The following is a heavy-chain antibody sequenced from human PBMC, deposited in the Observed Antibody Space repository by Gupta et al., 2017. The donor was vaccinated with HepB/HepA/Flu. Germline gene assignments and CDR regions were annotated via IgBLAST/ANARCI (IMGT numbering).Heavy chain of an antibody. CDR3: AKRRDCSSPSCYSGLDY. D-gene: IGHD2-2*01. J-gene: IGHJ4*02. CDR2: IRWNSGSI. CDR1: GFTFDDYA. V-gene: IGHV3-9*03. Sequence: VKLVESGGGLVQPGRSLRLSCAASGFTFDDYAMHWVRQAPGKGLEWVSVIRWNSGSIGYADSVEGRLKSSRDSAKKSLYLQINSLRGKNMALYYGAKRRDCSSPSCYSGLDYWGQGTRGTVAS.